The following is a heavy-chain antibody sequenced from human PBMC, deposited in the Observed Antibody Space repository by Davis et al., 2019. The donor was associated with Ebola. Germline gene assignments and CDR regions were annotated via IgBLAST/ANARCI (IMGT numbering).Heavy chain of an antibody. Sequence: GESLKIPCKGSGYSFTSYWIGWVRQMPGKGMEWMGIIYPGDSDTRYSPSFHGQVTISADKSISTAYLQWSSLKASDTAMYYCARQGSFYYYYYGMDVWGQGTTVTVSS. D-gene: IGHD3-10*01. CDR3: ARQGSFYYYYYGMDV. V-gene: IGHV5-51*01. CDR2: IYPGDSDT. CDR1: GYSFTSYW. J-gene: IGHJ6*02.